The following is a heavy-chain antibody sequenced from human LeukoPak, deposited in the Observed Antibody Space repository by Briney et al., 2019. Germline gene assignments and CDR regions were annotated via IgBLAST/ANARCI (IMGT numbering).Heavy chain of an antibody. V-gene: IGHV3-66*02. J-gene: IGHJ4*02. Sequence: GGSLRLACAASEFTVSSHYMSWVRQAPGKGLEWISVSYSGGSTYYADPVRGRFTISRDKSKNTLYLQMNSLRAEDTAVYYCATDLDRRRDLPFAYWGQGALVTVSS. CDR2: SYSGGST. CDR1: EFTVSSHY. CDR3: ATDLDRRRDLPFAY. D-gene: IGHD5-24*01.